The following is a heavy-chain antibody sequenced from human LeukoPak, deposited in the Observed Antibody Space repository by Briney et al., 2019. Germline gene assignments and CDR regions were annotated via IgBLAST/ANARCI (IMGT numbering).Heavy chain of an antibody. D-gene: IGHD1-26*01. V-gene: IGHV3-64D*09. CDR3: VKDPSGNYFYFDY. J-gene: IGHJ4*02. Sequence: GGSLRLSCSASGFTFSSFAMFWVRQAPGKGLEYVSGISSDGGRTNYADSVKARFTISRDNSKVTLYLQMTGLRPEDTAIYYCVKDPSGNYFYFDYWGQGTLVTASS. CDR1: GFTFSSFA. CDR2: ISSDGGRT.